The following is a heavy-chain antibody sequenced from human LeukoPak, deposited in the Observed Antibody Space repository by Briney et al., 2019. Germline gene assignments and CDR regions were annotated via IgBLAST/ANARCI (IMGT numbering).Heavy chain of an antibody. J-gene: IGHJ3*02. CDR1: GYTFTGYY. V-gene: IGHV1-2*02. Sequence: GASVKVSCKASGYTFTGYYMHWVRQAPGQGLEWMGWINPHSGGTNYAQKFQGRVTMTRDMSTSTVYMELTSLRSEDTAVYYCARDLRITIFGVVIPWAFDIWGQGTMVTVSS. D-gene: IGHD3-3*01. CDR3: ARDLRITIFGVVIPWAFDI. CDR2: INPHSGGT.